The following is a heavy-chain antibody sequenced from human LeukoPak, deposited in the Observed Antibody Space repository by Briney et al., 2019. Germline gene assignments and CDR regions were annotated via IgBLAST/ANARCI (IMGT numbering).Heavy chain of an antibody. CDR1: GGSISSSSYY. CDR2: IYYSGST. CDR3: ARRRAVAGTNWFDP. V-gene: IGHV4-39*01. D-gene: IGHD6-19*01. J-gene: IGHJ5*02. Sequence: SETLSLTCIVSGGSISSSSYYWAWIRQPPGKGLEWIGSIYYSGSTYYNPSLKSRVIISVDTSKNQFSLKLSSVTAADTAVYYCARRRAVAGTNWFDPWGQGTLVTVSS.